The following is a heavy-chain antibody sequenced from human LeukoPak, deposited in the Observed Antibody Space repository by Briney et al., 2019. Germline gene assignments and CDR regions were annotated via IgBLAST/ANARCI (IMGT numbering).Heavy chain of an antibody. CDR1: VGSFSGYY. D-gene: IGHD1-26*01. Sequence: PSETLSLTCVVCVGSFSGYYWSWVRPPPGQGLEWIGEISLAGQTNFNPSLNGRVTMSLDKSRHQLSLHLTSVTAADTATYFCSRESGRFCPSGYWGRGTLVIVSS. CDR3: SRESGRFCPSGY. V-gene: IGHV4-34*01. CDR2: ISLAGQT. J-gene: IGHJ4*02.